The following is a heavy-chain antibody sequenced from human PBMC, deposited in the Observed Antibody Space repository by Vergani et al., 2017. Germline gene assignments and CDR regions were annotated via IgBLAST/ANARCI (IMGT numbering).Heavy chain of an antibody. D-gene: IGHD2-2*01. Sequence: QVQLVQSGAEVKKPGASVKVSCKASGYTFTGYYMHWVRQAPGQGLEWMGWVNPNSGDTNYAQKFQGRVTMTRDTSISTAYMELSSLRSDDTAVYYCASCQYCSTTSCYLFDPWGQGTLVTVSS. V-gene: IGHV1-2*02. CDR3: ASCQYCSTTSCYLFDP. J-gene: IGHJ5*02. CDR1: GYTFTGYY. CDR2: VNPNSGDT.